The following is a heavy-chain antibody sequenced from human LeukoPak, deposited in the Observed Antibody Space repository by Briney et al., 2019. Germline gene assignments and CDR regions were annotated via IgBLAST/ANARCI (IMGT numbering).Heavy chain of an antibody. J-gene: IGHJ6*03. Sequence: ASVKVSCKASGYTFTGYYMHWVRQAPGQGLEWMGWINPNSGGTNYAQKFQGRVTMTRDTSFSTAYMELSRLRSDDTAVYYCARDPGIAAAITPHYYYYYMDVWGKGTTVTVSS. CDR1: GYTFTGYY. D-gene: IGHD6-13*01. V-gene: IGHV1-2*02. CDR2: INPNSGGT. CDR3: ARDPGIAAAITPHYYYYYMDV.